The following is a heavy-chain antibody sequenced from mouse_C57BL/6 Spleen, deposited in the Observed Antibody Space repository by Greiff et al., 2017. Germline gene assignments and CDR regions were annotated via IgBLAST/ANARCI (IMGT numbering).Heavy chain of an antibody. J-gene: IGHJ2*01. CDR1: GYAFSSYW. CDR3: ARRGDYGSSYMNY. V-gene: IGHV1-80*01. CDR2: IYPGDGDT. Sequence: VQLQQSGAELVKPGASVKISCKASGYAFSSYWMNWVKQRPGKGLEWIGQIYPGDGDTNYNGKFKGKATLTADKSSSTAYMQLSSLTSEDSAVYFCARRGDYGSSYMNYWGQGTTLTVSS. D-gene: IGHD1-1*01.